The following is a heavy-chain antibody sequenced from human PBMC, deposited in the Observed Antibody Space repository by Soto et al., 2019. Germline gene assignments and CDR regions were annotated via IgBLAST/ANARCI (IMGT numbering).Heavy chain of an antibody. CDR2: ISGSGGST. V-gene: IGHV3-23*01. J-gene: IGHJ6*02. Sequence: GGSLRLSCAASGFTFSSYAMSWVRQAPGKGLEWVSAISGSGGSTYYADSVKGRFTISRDNSKNTLYLQMNSLRAEDTAVYYCAKDLKAVDTAMVWVYYYYGMDVWGQGTTVTVSS. D-gene: IGHD5-18*01. CDR1: GFTFSSYA. CDR3: AKDLKAVDTAMVWVYYYYGMDV.